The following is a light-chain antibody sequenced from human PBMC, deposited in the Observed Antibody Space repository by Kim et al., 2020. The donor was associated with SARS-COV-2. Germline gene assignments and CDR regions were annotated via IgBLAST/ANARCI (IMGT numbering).Light chain of an antibody. CDR2: GAS. CDR1: QSVSSSY. J-gene: IGKJ2*01. CDR3: QQYGSTSYT. V-gene: IGKV3-20*01. Sequence: EIVLTQSPGTLSLSPGERATLSCRASQSVSSSYLAWYQQKPGQAPRLRIYGASSRATGIPDRFSGSGSGTDFTLTISRRGPEDFAVYYCQQYGSTSYTFGQWTKLGI.